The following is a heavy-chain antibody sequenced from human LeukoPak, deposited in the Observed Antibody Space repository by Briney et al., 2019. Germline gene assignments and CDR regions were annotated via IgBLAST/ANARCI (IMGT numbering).Heavy chain of an antibody. V-gene: IGHV4-59*01. CDR3: AVANVDYDFWSGSGYFDY. CDR2: IYYSGST. Sequence: SETLSLTCTVSGGSISSYYWSWIRQPPGKGLEWIGYIYYSGSTNYNPSLKSRVTISVDTSKNQFSLKLSSVTAADTAVYYCAVANVDYDFWSGSGYFDYWGQGTLVTVFS. CDR1: GGSISSYY. J-gene: IGHJ4*02. D-gene: IGHD3-3*01.